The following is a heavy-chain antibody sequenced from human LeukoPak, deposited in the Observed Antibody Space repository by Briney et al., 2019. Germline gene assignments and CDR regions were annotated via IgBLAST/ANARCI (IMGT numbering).Heavy chain of an antibody. D-gene: IGHD6-19*01. J-gene: IGHJ4*02. CDR1: GGSISSSSYY. V-gene: IGHV4-39*07. Sequence: SETLSLTCTVSGGSISSSSYYWGWIRQPPGKGLEWIGEINHSGSTNYNPSLKSRVTISVDASKNQFSLKLSSVTAADTAVYYCVWGSGDYWGQGTLVTVSS. CDR3: VWGSGDY. CDR2: INHSGST.